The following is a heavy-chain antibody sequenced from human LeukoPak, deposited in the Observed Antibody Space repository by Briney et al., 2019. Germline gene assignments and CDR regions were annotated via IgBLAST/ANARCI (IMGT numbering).Heavy chain of an antibody. CDR3: ARHRHVLLWFGELSSWFDP. V-gene: IGHV4-34*01. J-gene: IGHJ5*02. CDR2: INHSGST. Sequence: KPSETLSLICAVYGGSFSGYYWSWIRQPAGKGLEWIGEINHSGSTNYNPSLKSRVTISVDTSKNQFSLKLSSVTAADTAVYYCARHRHVLLWFGELSSWFDPWGQGTLVTVSS. D-gene: IGHD3-10*01. CDR1: GGSFSGYY.